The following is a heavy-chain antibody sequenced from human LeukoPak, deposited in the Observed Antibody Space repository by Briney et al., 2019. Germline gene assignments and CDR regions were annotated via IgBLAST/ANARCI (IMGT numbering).Heavy chain of an antibody. CDR2: IQQDGNEK. CDR3: ASRIVGTPDYFDY. Sequence: GGSLRLSCAASGFTFSTYWMSWVRQAPGKGLEWGANIQQDGNEKYYVDSVKGRFTISRDNAKNSLYLQMNSLRVEDTAVYYCASRIVGTPDYFDYWGQGTLVTVSS. V-gene: IGHV3-7*01. CDR1: GFTFSTYW. J-gene: IGHJ4*02. D-gene: IGHD1-26*01.